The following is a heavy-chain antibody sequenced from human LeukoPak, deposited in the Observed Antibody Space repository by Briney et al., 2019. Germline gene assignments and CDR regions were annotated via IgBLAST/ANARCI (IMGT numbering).Heavy chain of an antibody. D-gene: IGHD6-19*01. CDR3: GKPANYWLVRGNGVDV. Sequence: PGASLRLSCAASGFSFSTYAMTWVRQARGKGLEWVASIDAGGGDTYHSDSVKGRFTISRDNSMNTLYLQMNSLRADDTAVYYCGKPANYWLVRGNGVDVWGQGTTVTVSS. CDR1: GFSFSTYA. J-gene: IGHJ6*02. CDR2: IDAGGGDT. V-gene: IGHV3-23*01.